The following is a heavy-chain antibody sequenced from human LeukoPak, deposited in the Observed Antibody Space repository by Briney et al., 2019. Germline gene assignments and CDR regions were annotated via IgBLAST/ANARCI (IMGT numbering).Heavy chain of an antibody. V-gene: IGHV4-31*03. CDR1: GGSISSGGYY. Sequence: TPSETLSLTCTVSGGSISSGGYYWSWIRQHPRKGLEWIGYIYYSGSTYYNPSLKSRVTISVDTSKNQFSLKLSSVTAADTAVYYCARDLVGEGGAEHAADDAFDIWGQGTMVTVPS. CDR3: ARDLVGEGGAEHAADDAFDI. CDR2: IYYSGST. D-gene: IGHD2-15*01. J-gene: IGHJ3*02.